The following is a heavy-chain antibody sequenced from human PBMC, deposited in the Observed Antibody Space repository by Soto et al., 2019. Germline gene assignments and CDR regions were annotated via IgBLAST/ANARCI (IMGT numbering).Heavy chain of an antibody. CDR2: IYSGGST. J-gene: IGHJ6*03. Sequence: GGSLRLSCAASGFTVSSNYMSWVRQAPGKGLEWVSVIYSGGSTYYADSVKGRFTISRDNSKNTLYLQMNSLRAEDTAVYYCAKDSDSSGWYYYYMDVWGKGTTVTVSS. CDR1: GFTVSSNY. CDR3: AKDSDSSGWYYYYMDV. D-gene: IGHD6-19*01. V-gene: IGHV3-66*01.